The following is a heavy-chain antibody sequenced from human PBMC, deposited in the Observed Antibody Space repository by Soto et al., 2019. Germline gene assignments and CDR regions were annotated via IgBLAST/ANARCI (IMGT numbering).Heavy chain of an antibody. J-gene: IGHJ4*02. CDR3: ARHSGYGAQIDY. CDR2: IYYSGST. D-gene: IGHD5-12*01. Sequence: QLQLQESGPGLVKPSETLSLTCTVSGGSISSSSYYWGWIRQPPGKGLEWIGTIYYSGSTYYNPALRRRVTISVETSKHQFSLKLSSVTAADTAVDYCARHSGYGAQIDYWGQGTLVTVSS. V-gene: IGHV4-39*01. CDR1: GGSISSSSYY.